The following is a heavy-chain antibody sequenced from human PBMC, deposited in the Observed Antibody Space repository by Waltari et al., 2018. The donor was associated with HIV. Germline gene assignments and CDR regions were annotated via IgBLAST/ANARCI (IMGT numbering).Heavy chain of an antibody. CDR1: GFTSSSYA. V-gene: IGHV3-23*01. J-gene: IGHJ4*02. CDR3: ARAAYYYDSTGYYYGAFYFDY. D-gene: IGHD3-22*01. Sequence: EVQLLESGGGLVQPGGSLRRSCVVSGFTSSSYAMSWVRQSPGKGLEWVSGITGSGDRTYYADSVKGRLTISRDNSKNTLYLQMNSLRAEDTAVYSCARAAYYYDSTGYYYGAFYFDYWGQGTLVTVSS. CDR2: ITGSGDRT.